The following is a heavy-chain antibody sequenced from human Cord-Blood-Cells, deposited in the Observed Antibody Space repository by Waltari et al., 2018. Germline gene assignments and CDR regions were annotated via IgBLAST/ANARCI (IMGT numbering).Heavy chain of an antibody. D-gene: IGHD2-2*02. CDR3: ASTLYCSSTSCNNNWFDP. Sequence: QVQLQQWGAGLLKPSETLSLTCAVYGGSFSGYYWSWIRQPPGKGLEWIGEINHSGSTNYNPSHKSRVTISVDTSKNQFSLKLSSVTAADTAVYYCASTLYCSSTSCNNNWFDPWGQGTLVTVSS. CDR1: GGSFSGYY. V-gene: IGHV4-34*01. CDR2: INHSGST. J-gene: IGHJ5*02.